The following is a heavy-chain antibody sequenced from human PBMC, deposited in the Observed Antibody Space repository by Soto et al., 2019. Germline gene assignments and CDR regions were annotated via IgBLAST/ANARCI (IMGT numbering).Heavy chain of an antibody. CDR2: INHSGST. D-gene: IGHD1-1*01. CDR1: GGSFSGYY. J-gene: IGHJ6*03. V-gene: IGHV4-34*01. Sequence: QVQLQQWGAGLLKPSETLSLTCAVYGGSFSGYYWRWIRQPPGKGLEWIGEINHSGSTNYNPSLKSRVTISVDTSQNQFSLKLSSVTAADTAVYYCARANFGTDHYYYYYYMDVWGKGTTVTVSS. CDR3: ARANFGTDHYYYYYYMDV.